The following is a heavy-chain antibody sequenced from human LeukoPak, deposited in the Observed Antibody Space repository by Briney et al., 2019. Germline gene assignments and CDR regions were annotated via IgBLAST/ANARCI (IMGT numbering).Heavy chain of an antibody. CDR3: ARITFGGVISI. Sequence: SETLSLTCAVYGGSFSGYYWSWIRQPPGKGLEWIGEINHSGSTNYNPSLKSRVTVSVDTSKNQFSLKLSSVTAADTAVYYCARITFGGVISIWGQGTMVTVSS. CDR1: GGSFSGYY. V-gene: IGHV4-34*01. CDR2: INHSGST. J-gene: IGHJ3*02. D-gene: IGHD3-16*02.